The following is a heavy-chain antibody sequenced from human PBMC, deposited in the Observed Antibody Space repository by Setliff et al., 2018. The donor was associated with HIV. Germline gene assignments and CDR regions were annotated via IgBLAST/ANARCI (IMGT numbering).Heavy chain of an antibody. J-gene: IGHJ4*02. CDR1: GGSLSSTTYY. D-gene: IGHD3-16*02. V-gene: IGHV4-39*07. Sequence: SETLSLTCTVSGGSLSSTTYYWGWIRQPPGKGLEWIGIIDYSGNTYYNPSLKSRITISVDTSKNQFSLKLRSVTAADTAVYYCAGAITFGGVIVHWGQGTLDTVSS. CDR2: IDYSGNT. CDR3: AGAITFGGVIVH.